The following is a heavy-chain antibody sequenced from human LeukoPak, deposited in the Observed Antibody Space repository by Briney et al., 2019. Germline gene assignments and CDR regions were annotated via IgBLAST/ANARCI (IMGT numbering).Heavy chain of an antibody. Sequence: SETLSLTCTVSGGSISSYYWSWIRQPPGKGLEWIGYIYYSGSTNYNPSLKSRVTISVDTSKNQFSLKLSSVTAADTAVYYCAATYYYGSGSSRFHYYGMDVSGQGTTVTVFS. J-gene: IGHJ6*02. V-gene: IGHV4-59*08. CDR2: IYYSGST. D-gene: IGHD3-10*01. CDR3: AATYYYGSGSSRFHYYGMDV. CDR1: GGSISSYY.